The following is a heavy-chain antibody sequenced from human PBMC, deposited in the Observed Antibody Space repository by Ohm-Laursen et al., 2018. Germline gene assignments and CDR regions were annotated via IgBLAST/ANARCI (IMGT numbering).Heavy chain of an antibody. Sequence: GSLGLSCTASGFTFSSYSMNWVRQAPGKGLEWVSYISSSSSTIYYADSVKGRFTISRDNAKNSLYLQMNSLRAEDTAVYYCARGQWLNYFDYWGQGTLVTVSS. V-gene: IGHV3-48*04. J-gene: IGHJ4*02. CDR2: ISSSSSTI. CDR3: ARGQWLNYFDY. CDR1: GFTFSSYS. D-gene: IGHD6-19*01.